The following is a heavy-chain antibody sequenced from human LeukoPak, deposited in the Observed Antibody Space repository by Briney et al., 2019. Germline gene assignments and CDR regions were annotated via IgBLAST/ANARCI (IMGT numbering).Heavy chain of an antibody. V-gene: IGHV3-7*01. CDR1: GFTFDDYA. J-gene: IGHJ4*02. CDR2: IRDDGGEI. D-gene: IGHD6-19*01. Sequence: GGSLRLSCAASGFTFDDYAMHWVRQAPGKGLEWVANIRDDGGEIYYVDSVKGRFTISRDNAKSSLFLQMNSLRAEDAAVYYCARFGYSGWNLENWGQGTLVTVSS. CDR3: ARFGYSGWNLEN.